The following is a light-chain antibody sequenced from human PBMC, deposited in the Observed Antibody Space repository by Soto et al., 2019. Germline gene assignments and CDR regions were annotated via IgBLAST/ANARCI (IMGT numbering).Light chain of an antibody. CDR2: DAN. J-gene: IGLJ3*02. CDR1: TGAVTSGHY. Sequence: QAVVTQEPPLTVSPGGTVTLTCGSSTGAVTSGHYPYWFQQRPGQAPKTLIYDANNKYPWTPARFSGSLFGGKATLTLSGAQPEDEAEYYCLLQYSEIRVFGGGTKVTVL. V-gene: IGLV7-46*01. CDR3: LLQYSEIRV.